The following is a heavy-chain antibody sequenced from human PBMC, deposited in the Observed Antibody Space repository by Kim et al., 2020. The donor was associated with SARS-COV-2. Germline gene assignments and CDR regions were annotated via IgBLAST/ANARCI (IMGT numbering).Heavy chain of an antibody. D-gene: IGHD3-10*01. CDR1: GFTFSYYA. Sequence: GGSLRLSCTASGFTFSYYATSWVRQGPGKGLEWVSAISGSGGSTYYADSVKGWFTISRENSKKTLDLQMNSLRAEDTAIYYCARDGWFGDIWKYCYFGMEVWGQGTTATVSS. CDR3: ARDGWFGDIWKYCYFGMEV. CDR2: ISGSGGST. J-gene: IGHJ6*01. V-gene: IGHV3-23*01.